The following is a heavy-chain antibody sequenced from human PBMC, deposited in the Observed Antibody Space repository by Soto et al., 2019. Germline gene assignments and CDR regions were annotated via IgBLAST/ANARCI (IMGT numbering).Heavy chain of an antibody. D-gene: IGHD2-21*02. V-gene: IGHV3-30-3*01. CDR2: ISYDGSKK. J-gene: IGHJ4*02. CDR3: ARGDGIVVVTAMGY. CDR1: GFTFSSYA. Sequence: QVQLVESGGGVVQPGRSLRLSCAASGFTFSSYAMHWVRQAPGKGLEWVAVISYDGSKKYYADSVKGRFTISRDNSKNTLDVQMNSLRAEDKAVYYCARGDGIVVVTAMGYWGQGTLVTVSS.